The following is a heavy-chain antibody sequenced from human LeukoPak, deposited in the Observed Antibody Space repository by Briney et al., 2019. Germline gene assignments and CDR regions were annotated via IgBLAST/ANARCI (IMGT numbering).Heavy chain of an antibody. V-gene: IGHV3-23*01. D-gene: IGHD6-19*01. CDR2: ISGSGGST. Sequence: GGSLRLSCAASGFTFSSYSMNWVRQAPGKGLEWVSAISGSGGSTYYADSVKGRFTISRDNSKNTLYLQMNSLRAEDTAVYYCAKDRSSGWSIYYFDYWGQGTLVTVSS. J-gene: IGHJ4*02. CDR1: GFTFSSYS. CDR3: AKDRSSGWSIYYFDY.